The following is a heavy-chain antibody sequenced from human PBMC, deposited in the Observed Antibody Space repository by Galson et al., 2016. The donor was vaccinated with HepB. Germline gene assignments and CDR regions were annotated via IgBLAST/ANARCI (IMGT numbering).Heavy chain of an antibody. J-gene: IGHJ6*02. Sequence: SLRLSCAASGFTFNRYTMNWVRQAPGKGLEWVAYISSSSSYIYYADSMKGRFTISRDNAKKSLYLQMHSLRAEDTAVYYCARAPIEVDGMRHYYYGMDVWGQGTTVTVSS. CDR1: GFTFNRYT. CDR2: ISSSSSYI. CDR3: ARAPIEVDGMRHYYYGMDV. V-gene: IGHV3-21*01. D-gene: IGHD6-13*01.